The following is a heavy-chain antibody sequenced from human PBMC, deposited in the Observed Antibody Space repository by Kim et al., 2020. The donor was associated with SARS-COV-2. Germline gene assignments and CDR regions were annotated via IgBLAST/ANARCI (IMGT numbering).Heavy chain of an antibody. CDR1: GYTFSNAG. V-gene: IGHV1-3*04. Sequence: ASVKVSCKGSGYTFSNAGIHWVRQAPGQSLEWMGWIKTGTVYTVYSEKFQGRVTFTKDTSATTAYMELSSLRSEDTAVYYCARLVGPTAIDLDYWGQRTLVTVSS. CDR3: ARLVGPTAIDLDY. D-gene: IGHD1-26*01. CDR2: IKTGTVYT. J-gene: IGHJ4*02.